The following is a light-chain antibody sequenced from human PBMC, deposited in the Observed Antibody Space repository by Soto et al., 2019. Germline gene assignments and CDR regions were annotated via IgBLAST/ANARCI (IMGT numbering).Light chain of an antibody. J-gene: IGKJ5*01. Sequence: DIQMSQSPSSLSASVGDRVTITSQASQNIDNYLNWYQQKPGKAPNLLIYDASSLKTGVPSRFSGSGSGTDFTFTINSLQPEDFATYYCQHYDHVQVTFGQGTRL. CDR2: DAS. CDR1: QNIDNY. V-gene: IGKV1-33*01. CDR3: QHYDHVQVT.